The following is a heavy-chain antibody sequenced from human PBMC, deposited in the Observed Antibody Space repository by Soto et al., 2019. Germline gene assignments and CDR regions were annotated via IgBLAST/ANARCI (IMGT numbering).Heavy chain of an antibody. CDR3: AREISYVSGGHLYHGMDV. V-gene: IGHV1-69*13. Sequence: SVKVSCKASGGTFNNYPITWVRQAPGEGLEWMGGSIPIFGTANYAQKFQGRVTISVDESTSTAYMELSSLRSEDTAVYYCAREISYVSGGHLYHGMDVLGQGTAVTVSS. CDR2: SIPIFGTA. D-gene: IGHD3-16*01. CDR1: GGTFNNYP. J-gene: IGHJ6*02.